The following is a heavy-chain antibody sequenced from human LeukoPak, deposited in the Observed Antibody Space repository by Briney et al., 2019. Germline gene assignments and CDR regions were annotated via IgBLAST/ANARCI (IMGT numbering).Heavy chain of an antibody. J-gene: IGHJ3*02. CDR2: IIPIFGTA. Sequence: GASVKVSCKASGGTFSSYAISWVRQAPGQGLEWMGGIIPIFGTANYAQKFQGRVTITTDESTSTAYMELSSLRSEDTAVYYCASLTAGYCSGGSCYGAFDIWGQGTMVTVSS. V-gene: IGHV1-69*05. D-gene: IGHD2-15*01. CDR3: ASLTAGYCSGGSCYGAFDI. CDR1: GGTFSSYA.